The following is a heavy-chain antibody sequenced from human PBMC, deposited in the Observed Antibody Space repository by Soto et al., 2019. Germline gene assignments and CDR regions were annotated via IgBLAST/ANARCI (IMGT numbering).Heavy chain of an antibody. CDR3: AKLVAVASQPFDY. D-gene: IGHD6-19*01. J-gene: IGHJ4*02. CDR1: GFTFNSYA. V-gene: IGHV3-23*01. CDR2: ISGSGGST. Sequence: EVQLLESGGGLVQPGGSLRLSCTASGFTFNSYAMSWVRQAPGKGLEWVSSISGSGGSTYYVDSVKGRFTISRDNSKNTLFLQMNSLRADDTALYYCAKLVAVASQPFDYWGQGTLVTVSS.